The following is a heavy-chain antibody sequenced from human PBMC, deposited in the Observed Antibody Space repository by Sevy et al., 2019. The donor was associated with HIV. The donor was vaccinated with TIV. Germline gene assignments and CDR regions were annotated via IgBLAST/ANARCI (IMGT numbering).Heavy chain of an antibody. CDR1: GFTFSDYY. Sequence: GESLKISCAASGFTFSDYYMSWIRQAPGKGLEWISWISSPGSTIYYADSVKGRFTISRDNAKNSLYLQMNSMRAEDTAVYYCARARDGSYLDFDNWGQGTLVTVSS. V-gene: IGHV3-11*01. J-gene: IGHJ4*02. D-gene: IGHD1-26*01. CDR3: ARARDGSYLDFDN. CDR2: ISSPGSTI.